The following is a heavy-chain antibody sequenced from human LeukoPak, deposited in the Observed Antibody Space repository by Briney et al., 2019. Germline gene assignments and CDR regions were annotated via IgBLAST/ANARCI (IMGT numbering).Heavy chain of an antibody. CDR2: IIPSFGTA. V-gene: IGHV1-69*13. Sequence: SVKVSCKASGGTFSSYAISWVRQAPGQGLEWMGGIIPSFGTANYAQKFQGRVTITADESTSTAYMELSSLRSEDTAVYYCARVRGGVMVRGVIMGAMDVWGKGTTVTISS. J-gene: IGHJ6*03. CDR3: ARVRGGVMVRGVIMGAMDV. D-gene: IGHD3-10*01. CDR1: GGTFSSYA.